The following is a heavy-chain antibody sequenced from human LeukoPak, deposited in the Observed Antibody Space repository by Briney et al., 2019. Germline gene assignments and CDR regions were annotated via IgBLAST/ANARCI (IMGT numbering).Heavy chain of an antibody. CDR1: GFAFSSHS. V-gene: IGHV3-21*01. D-gene: IGHD7-27*01. CDR2: INVSPAYI. J-gene: IGHJ3*02. CDR3: ARDLNWGAGALDI. Sequence: GGSLRLSCAASGFAFSSHSMSWVRQAPGKGLEWVSSINVSPAYISYADSVKGRFTISRDNAKNSLYLQMNSLRAEDTAVYFCARDLNWGAGALDIWGQGTMVTISS.